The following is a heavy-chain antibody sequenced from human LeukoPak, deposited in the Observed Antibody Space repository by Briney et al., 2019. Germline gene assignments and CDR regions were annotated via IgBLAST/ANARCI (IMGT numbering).Heavy chain of an antibody. V-gene: IGHV3-64*01. Sequence: PGGSLRLSCAASGFTFSSYAMHWVRQAPGKGLEYVSAISSNGGSTYYANSVKGRFTISRDNSKNTLYLQMGSLRAEDMAVYYCARVWGPEPNPAYWGQGTLVTVSS. D-gene: IGHD1-14*01. CDR1: GFTFSSYA. CDR2: ISSNGGST. J-gene: IGHJ4*02. CDR3: ARVWGPEPNPAY.